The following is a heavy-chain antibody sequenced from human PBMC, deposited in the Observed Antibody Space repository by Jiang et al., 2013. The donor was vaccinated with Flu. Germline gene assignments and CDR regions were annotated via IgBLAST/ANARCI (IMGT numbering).Heavy chain of an antibody. CDR1: GYTFTSYA. Sequence: KASGYTFTSYAMHWVRQAPGQRLEWMGWIHAGNGNTKYSQKFQGRVTITRDTSASTAYMELSSLRSEDTAVYYCARVRPGTADFDIWGQGTMVTVSS. J-gene: IGHJ3*02. CDR2: IHAGNGNT. V-gene: IGHV1-3*01. CDR3: ARVRPGTADFDI. D-gene: IGHD6-6*01.